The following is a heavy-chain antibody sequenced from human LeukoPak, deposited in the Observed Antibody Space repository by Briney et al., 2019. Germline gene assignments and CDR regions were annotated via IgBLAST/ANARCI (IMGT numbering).Heavy chain of an antibody. V-gene: IGHV3-23*01. J-gene: IGHJ6*02. D-gene: IGHD2-15*01. CDR2: ISGSGGST. CDR1: GSSFNDFA. Sequence: GGSLRLSCAASGSSFNDFAMTWVRQAPGKGLQWVSTISGSGGSTYYADSVKGRFTISRDNSKNTLYLQMNSLRAEEDTAIYYCARYCTGGTCSVPYYGMDVWGQGTTVTVSS. CDR3: ARYCTGGTCSVPYYGMDV.